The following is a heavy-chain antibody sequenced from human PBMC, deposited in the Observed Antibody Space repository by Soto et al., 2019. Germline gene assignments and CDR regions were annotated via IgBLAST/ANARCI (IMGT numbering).Heavy chain of an antibody. V-gene: IGHV3-23*01. CDR3: AKDLDSNYGFNWFDP. CDR1: GFTFSSYA. Sequence: GSLRLSCAASGFTFSSYAMSWVRQAPGKGLEWVSAISGSGGSTYYADSVKGRFTISRDNSKNTLYLQMNSLRAEDTAVYYCAKDLDSNYGFNWFDPWGQGTLVTVSS. J-gene: IGHJ5*02. D-gene: IGHD4-4*01. CDR2: ISGSGGST.